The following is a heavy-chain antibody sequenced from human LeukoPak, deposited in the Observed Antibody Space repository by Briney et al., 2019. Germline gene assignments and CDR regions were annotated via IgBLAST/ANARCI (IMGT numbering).Heavy chain of an antibody. Sequence: GGSLRLSCAASGFTFSTYAMSWVRQAPGKGLEWVSGISGSGSSTFDADSVKGRFTISRDNSKNTLYLQMNSLRAEDTAVYYCARDWGPLVVPAQGIDYWGQGTLVTVSS. CDR2: ISGSGSST. D-gene: IGHD2-2*01. CDR1: GFTFSTYA. J-gene: IGHJ4*02. V-gene: IGHV3-23*01. CDR3: ARDWGPLVVPAQGIDY.